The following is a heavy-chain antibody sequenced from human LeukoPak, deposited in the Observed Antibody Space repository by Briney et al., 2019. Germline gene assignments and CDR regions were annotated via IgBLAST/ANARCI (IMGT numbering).Heavy chain of an antibody. V-gene: IGHV1-46*01. D-gene: IGHD3-10*01. CDR3: ARDRSSITMVRGALSY. CDR1: GYTFTSYY. J-gene: IGHJ4*02. Sequence: ASVSVSCKASGYTFTSYYMHWVRQAPGQGLEWMGVINPSGGSTSYAQKFQCRVTMTRHTSTSTVYMELSSLRSEDTAVYYCARDRSSITMVRGALSYWGQGTLVTVSS. CDR2: INPSGGST.